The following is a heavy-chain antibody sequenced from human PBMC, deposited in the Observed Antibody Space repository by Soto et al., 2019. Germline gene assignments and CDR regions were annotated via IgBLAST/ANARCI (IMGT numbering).Heavy chain of an antibody. J-gene: IGHJ6*02. D-gene: IGHD3-10*01. V-gene: IGHV1-69*10. CDR3: ARGPFRPSAMDV. Sequence: SVKVSCKPSGDNFKENVFTWVRQAPGQGLEWMGGTIPALGKTHYIEKFQGRVTITVDDATRTVYMEVRDLTSEDTAIYYCARGPFRPSAMDVWGQGTTVTVSS. CDR2: TIPALGKT. CDR1: GDNFKENV.